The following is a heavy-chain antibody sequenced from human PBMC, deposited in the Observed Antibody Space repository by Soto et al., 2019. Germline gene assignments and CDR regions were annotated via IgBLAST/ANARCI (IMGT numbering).Heavy chain of an antibody. Sequence: QVPLVQSGAEVKKPGASVKVSCKASGYTFTSYGISWVRQAPGQGLEWMGWISAYNGNTSYAQKLQGRVTMTTDTSTSTAYMELRSLRSDDTAVYYCARVVRSIFGVVIVWFDPWGQGTLVTVSS. J-gene: IGHJ5*02. CDR2: ISAYNGNT. CDR1: GYTFTSYG. D-gene: IGHD3-3*01. CDR3: ARVVRSIFGVVIVWFDP. V-gene: IGHV1-18*01.